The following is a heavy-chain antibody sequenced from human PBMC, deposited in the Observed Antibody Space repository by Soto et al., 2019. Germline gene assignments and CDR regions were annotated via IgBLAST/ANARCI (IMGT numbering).Heavy chain of an antibody. CDR3: AKDMVYYDFWSGPFLPPTGYGMDV. CDR2: ISGSGGST. CDR1: GFTFSSYA. Sequence: PGGSLRLSCAASGFTFSSYAMSWVRQAPGKGLERVSAISGSGGSTYYADSVKGRFTISRDNSKNTLYLQMNSLRAEDTAVYYCAKDMVYYDFWSGPFLPPTGYGMDVWGQGTTVTVSS. V-gene: IGHV3-23*01. D-gene: IGHD3-3*01. J-gene: IGHJ6*02.